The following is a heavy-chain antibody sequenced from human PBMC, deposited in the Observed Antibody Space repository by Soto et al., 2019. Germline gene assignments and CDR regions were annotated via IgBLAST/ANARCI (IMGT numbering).Heavy chain of an antibody. CDR1: GFTFSNYA. CDR3: AKPHYDVLSGFSPFGGMDV. V-gene: IGHV3-23*01. D-gene: IGHD3-3*01. Sequence: LLESGGGLMQPGGSLSLSCAAAGFTFSNYAMSWVRQAPGKGLEWVSDISDSGGTTHSADSVKGRFTISRDNSKNTLYLQMNSLRVEDTAVYYCAKPHYDVLSGFSPFGGMDVWGEGTTVTVSS. J-gene: IGHJ6*04. CDR2: ISDSGGTT.